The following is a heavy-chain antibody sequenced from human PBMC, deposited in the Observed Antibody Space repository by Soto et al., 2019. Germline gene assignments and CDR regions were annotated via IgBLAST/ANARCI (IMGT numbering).Heavy chain of an antibody. Sequence: SQTLSLTCAISGDSVSSNSAAWNGIRQSPSRGLEWLGRTYYRYKWYNDYAVSVKSRITINPDTSKTQFSLQLNSVTPEDTAVYYCARGKNGWFDPWGQGTLVTVSS. V-gene: IGHV6-1*01. CDR2: TYYRYKWYN. CDR3: ARGKNGWFDP. J-gene: IGHJ5*02. D-gene: IGHD4-17*01. CDR1: GDSVSSNSAA.